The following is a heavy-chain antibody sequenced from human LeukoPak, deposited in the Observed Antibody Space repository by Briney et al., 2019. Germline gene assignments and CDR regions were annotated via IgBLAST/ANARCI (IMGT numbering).Heavy chain of an antibody. CDR2: INHSGST. J-gene: IGHJ6*02. D-gene: IGHD3-10*01. Sequence: SETLSLTCAVYGGSFSGYYWSWIRQPPGKGLEWIGEINHSGSTNYNPSLKSRVTISVDTSKNQFSLKLSSVTAADTAVYYCARGGTLLWFGDYGMDVWGQGTTVTVSS. CDR3: ARGGTLLWFGDYGMDV. V-gene: IGHV4-34*01. CDR1: GGSFSGYY.